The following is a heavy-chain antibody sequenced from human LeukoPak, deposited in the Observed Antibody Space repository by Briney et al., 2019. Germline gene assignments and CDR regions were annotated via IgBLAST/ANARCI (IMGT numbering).Heavy chain of an antibody. CDR3: AREGYCSGGSCPNWFDP. CDR2: IYYSGST. CDR1: GGSISSYY. Sequence: SETLSLTCTVSGGSISSYYWSWIRQPPGKGLEWIGYIYYSGSTNYNPSLKSRVTISVDTSKNQFSLKLSSVTAADTAVYYCAREGYCSGGSCPNWFDPWGQGTLVTVSS. V-gene: IGHV4-59*12. J-gene: IGHJ5*02. D-gene: IGHD2-15*01.